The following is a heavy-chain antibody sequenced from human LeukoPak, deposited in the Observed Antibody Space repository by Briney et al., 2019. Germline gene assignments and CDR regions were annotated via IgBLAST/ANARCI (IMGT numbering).Heavy chain of an antibody. CDR2: IGTAGDT. V-gene: IGHV3-13*01. Sequence: GGSLRLSCAASGATFSSYDMHWVRLPNPPGQEWVSAIGTAGDTYYPGSVKGRFTISRENAKNSLYLQMNSLRAGDTAVYYCARGYYYGSGSPLDYWGQGTLVTVSS. D-gene: IGHD3-10*01. J-gene: IGHJ4*02. CDR3: ARGYYYGSGSPLDY. CDR1: GATFSSYD.